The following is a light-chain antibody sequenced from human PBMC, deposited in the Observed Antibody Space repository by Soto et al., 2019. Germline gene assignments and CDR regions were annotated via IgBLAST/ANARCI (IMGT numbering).Light chain of an antibody. CDR2: DNN. Sequence: QSVLTQPPSVSAAPGQKVTISCSGRTFNIGNNPVSWYQQLPGTAPKLLIYDNNKRPSGIVDQFSGSKSGTSATLGITGLQTGDEADYYCGTWDNNLSAVVFGGGTKVTVL. J-gene: IGLJ3*02. CDR3: GTWDNNLSAVV. V-gene: IGLV1-51*01. CDR1: TFNIGNNP.